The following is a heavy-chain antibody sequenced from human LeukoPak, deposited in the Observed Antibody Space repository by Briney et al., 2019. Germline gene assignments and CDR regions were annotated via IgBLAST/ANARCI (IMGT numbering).Heavy chain of an antibody. CDR1: GGSFSGYY. CDR2: INHSGST. V-gene: IGHV4-34*01. D-gene: IGHD5-12*01. CDR3: ARGIYGYEVD. Sequence: SETLSLTCAVYGGSFSGYYWSWIRQPPGKGLEWIGEINHSGSTNYNPSLKSRVTISVDTSKNQSSLKLSSVTAADTAVYYCARGIYGYEVDWSQGTLVTVSS. J-gene: IGHJ4*02.